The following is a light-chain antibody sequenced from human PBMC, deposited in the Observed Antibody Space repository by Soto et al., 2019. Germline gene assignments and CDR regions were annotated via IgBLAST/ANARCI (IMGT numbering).Light chain of an antibody. CDR1: NSDVGRYNS. CDR3: ASWDDSLNGPV. Sequence: QSVLTQPHSVSGSPGQSVTISCTGTNSDVGRYNSVSWYQQLPGKAPQLIISAVRQRPSGVPDRFSGSKSGNTASLTISGLQTDDEADYYCASWDDSLNGPVFGGGTKLTVL. J-gene: IGLJ3*02. V-gene: IGLV2-11*01. CDR2: AVR.